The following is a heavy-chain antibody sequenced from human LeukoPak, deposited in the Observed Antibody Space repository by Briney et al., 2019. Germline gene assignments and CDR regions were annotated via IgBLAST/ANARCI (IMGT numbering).Heavy chain of an antibody. V-gene: IGHV3-15*01. CDR3: ARGLAAATDY. D-gene: IGHD6-13*01. CDR2: IKSKTDGGTT. Sequence: GGSLRLSCAASGITFSKAWMSWVRQAPGKGLEWVGRIKSKTDGGTTDYAAPVKGRFTISRDNSENTLYLQMNSLRAEDTAVYYCARGLAAATDYWGQGTLVTVSS. CDR1: GITFSKAW. J-gene: IGHJ4*02.